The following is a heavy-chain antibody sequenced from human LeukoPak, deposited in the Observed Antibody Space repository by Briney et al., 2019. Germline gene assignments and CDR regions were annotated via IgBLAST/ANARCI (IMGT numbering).Heavy chain of an antibody. Sequence: KPGGSLRLSCAASGFTFSDYYMSWIRQAPGKGLEWVSYISSSGSTIYYADSVKGRFAVARDNSNNTFYLQMNSLRVEDTAVYYCARDGGSMIVGSIGYWGQGTLVTVSS. CDR1: GFTFSDYY. D-gene: IGHD3-22*01. V-gene: IGHV3-11*04. J-gene: IGHJ4*02. CDR2: ISSSGSTI. CDR3: ARDGGSMIVGSIGY.